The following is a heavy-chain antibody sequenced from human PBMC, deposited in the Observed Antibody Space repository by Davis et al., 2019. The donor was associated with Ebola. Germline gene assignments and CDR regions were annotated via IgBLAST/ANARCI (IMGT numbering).Heavy chain of an antibody. J-gene: IGHJ4*02. CDR1: GDSISSSNW. Sequence: MPSETLSLTCAVSGDSISSSNWWSWVRQPPGKGLEWIGEISQSGSTNYNPSLKSRVTISVDTSKNQFSLKLSSVTAADTAVYYCARVTWGTAFDYWGQGTLVTVSS. CDR2: ISQSGST. CDR3: ARVTWGTAFDY. D-gene: IGHD2-8*02. V-gene: IGHV4-4*02.